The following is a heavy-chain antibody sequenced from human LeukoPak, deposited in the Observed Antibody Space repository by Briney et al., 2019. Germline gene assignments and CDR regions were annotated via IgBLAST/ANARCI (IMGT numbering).Heavy chain of an antibody. V-gene: IGHV4-31*03. D-gene: IGHD3-3*01. Sequence: SQTLSLTCTVSGGSISSGGYYWSWIRQHPGKGLERIGYIYYSGSTYYNPSLKSRVTISVDTSKNQFSLKLSSVTAADTAVYYCARTTYYDFWSGYYRDNWFDPWGQGTLVTVSS. CDR2: IYYSGST. J-gene: IGHJ5*02. CDR3: ARTTYYDFWSGYYRDNWFDP. CDR1: GGSISSGGYY.